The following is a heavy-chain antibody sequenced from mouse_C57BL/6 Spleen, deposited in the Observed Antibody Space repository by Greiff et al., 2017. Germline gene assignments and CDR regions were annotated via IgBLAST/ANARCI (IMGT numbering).Heavy chain of an antibody. D-gene: IGHD2-3*01. Sequence: QVQLQQPGPELVKPGASVKISCKASGYTFTDYYINWVKQRPGQGLEWIGWIFPGSGSTYYNEKFKGKATLTVDKSSSTAYMLLSSLTSEDSAVYFCAQIYDGYYEWYFDVWGTGTTVTVSS. CDR1: GYTFTDYY. J-gene: IGHJ1*03. V-gene: IGHV1-75*01. CDR3: AQIYDGYYEWYFDV. CDR2: IFPGSGST.